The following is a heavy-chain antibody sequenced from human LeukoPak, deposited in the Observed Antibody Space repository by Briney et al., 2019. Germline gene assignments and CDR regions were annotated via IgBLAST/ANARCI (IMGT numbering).Heavy chain of an antibody. CDR3: ARDLYYYDSSGLGGY. D-gene: IGHD3-22*01. CDR2: IWYDGSNK. J-gene: IGHJ4*02. CDR1: GFTFSSYS. Sequence: PGGSLRLSCAASGFTFSSYSMHWVRQAPGKGLEWVAVIWYDGSNKYYADSVKGRFTISRDNSKNTLYLQMNSLRAEDTAVYYCARDLYYYDSSGLGGYWGQGTLVTVSS. V-gene: IGHV3-33*01.